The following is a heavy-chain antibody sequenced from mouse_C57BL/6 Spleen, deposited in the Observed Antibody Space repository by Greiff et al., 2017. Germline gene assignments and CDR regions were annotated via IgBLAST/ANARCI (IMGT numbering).Heavy chain of an antibody. D-gene: IGHD1-1*01. CDR3: ARVDGSSQGNVDY. CDR2: INYDGSST. Sequence: EVMLVESEGGLVQPGSSMKLSCTASGFTFSDYYMAWVRQVPEKGLEWVANINYDGSSTYYLDSLKSRFIISRDNAKNILYLQMSHLKSEDTATYYCARVDGSSQGNVDYWGQGTTLTVSS. V-gene: IGHV5-16*01. J-gene: IGHJ2*01. CDR1: GFTFSDYY.